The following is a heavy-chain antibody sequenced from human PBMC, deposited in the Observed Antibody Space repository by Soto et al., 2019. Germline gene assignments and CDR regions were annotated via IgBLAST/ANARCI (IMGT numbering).Heavy chain of an antibody. J-gene: IGHJ4*02. CDR3: ARSLAATPDSIDY. CDR2: IIPIFGTA. V-gene: IGHV1-69*13. CDR1: RGRFSSYA. D-gene: IGHD2-15*01. Sequence: SSAKVCSKAARGRFSSYAISWVRQAPGQGLEWMGGIIPIFGTANYAQKFQGRVTITADESTSTAYMELSSLRSEDTAVYYCARSLAATPDSIDYWGQGTLVTVSS.